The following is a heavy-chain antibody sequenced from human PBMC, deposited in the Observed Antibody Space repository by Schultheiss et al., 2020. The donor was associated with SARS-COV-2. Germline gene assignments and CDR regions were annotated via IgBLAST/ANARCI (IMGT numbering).Heavy chain of an antibody. CDR2: IYYSGST. J-gene: IGHJ5*02. D-gene: IGHD6-19*01. V-gene: IGHV4-61*08. CDR1: GGSISSGGYY. Sequence: SETLSLTCTVSGGSISSGGYYWSWIRQPPGKGLEWIGYIYYSGSTNYNPSLKSRVTISVDTSKNQFSLKLSSVTAADTAVYYCARDRRGYGSGWYLGRGNWFDPWGQGTLVTVSS. CDR3: ARDRRGYGSGWYLGRGNWFDP.